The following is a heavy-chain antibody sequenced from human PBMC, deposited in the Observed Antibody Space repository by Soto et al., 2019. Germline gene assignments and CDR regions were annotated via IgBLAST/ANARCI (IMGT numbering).Heavy chain of an antibody. V-gene: IGHV1-18*01. CDR2: ISAYNGNT. J-gene: IGHJ4*02. Sequence: QVQLVQSGAEVKKPGASVKVSCTASGYTFTSYGISWVRQAPGQGLEWMGWISAYNGNTNYAQKLQGRVTMTTDTSTSTAYMELGSLRSDDTAVYYCAREESVLWFGEPGAYWGQGTLVTVSS. CDR3: AREESVLWFGEPGAY. CDR1: GYTFTSYG. D-gene: IGHD3-10*01.